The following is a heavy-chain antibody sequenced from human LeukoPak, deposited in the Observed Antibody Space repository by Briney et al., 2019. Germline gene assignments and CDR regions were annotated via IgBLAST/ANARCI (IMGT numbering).Heavy chain of an antibody. CDR2: IYPGDSDT. J-gene: IGHJ4*02. CDR3: ARPIETNYYSGMGY. D-gene: IGHD3-22*01. Sequence: GESLKISCKGSGYSFSSNWIAWVRQMPGKGLEWMGIIYPGDSDTRYSPSFRGQVTISADKSISTAYLQWSSLKASDTAMYYCARPIETNYYSGMGYWGQGTLVTVSS. CDR1: GYSFSSNW. V-gene: IGHV5-51*01.